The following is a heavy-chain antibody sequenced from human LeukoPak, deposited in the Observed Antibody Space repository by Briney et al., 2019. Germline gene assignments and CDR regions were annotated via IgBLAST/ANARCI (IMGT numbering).Heavy chain of an antibody. V-gene: IGHV1-8*01. CDR1: EYTFSSYE. CDR2: MNPNSDNT. D-gene: IGHD1-14*01. J-gene: IGHJ5*02. CDR3: ARNRGEGFDP. Sequence: ASVKVSCKASEYTFSSYEINWVRQATGQGLEWMGWMNPNSDNTGYAQKFQGRVTMTRNTSISTAYMELSSLRSEDTAVYYCARNRGEGFDPWGQGTLVTVSS.